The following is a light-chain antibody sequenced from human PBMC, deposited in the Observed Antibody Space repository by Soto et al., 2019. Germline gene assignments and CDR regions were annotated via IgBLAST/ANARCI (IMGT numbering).Light chain of an antibody. CDR3: YSAADNNRV. Sequence: SYELTQPSSVSVSPGQTARITCSGDVLTKKYARWFQQKPGQAPVLVIYKDNERPSGVPERFSGSSSGTTVTLTISAAQVEDEADYYCYSAADNNRVFGGGTKLTVL. J-gene: IGLJ3*02. V-gene: IGLV3-27*01. CDR1: VLTKKY. CDR2: KDN.